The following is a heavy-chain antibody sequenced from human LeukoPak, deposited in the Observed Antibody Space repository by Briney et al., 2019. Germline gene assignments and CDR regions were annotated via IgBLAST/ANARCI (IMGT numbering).Heavy chain of an antibody. J-gene: IGHJ4*02. V-gene: IGHV3-48*01. CDR1: GFTFSDYS. D-gene: IGHD5-24*01. CDR2: IGIDSGNT. CDR3: ARDYKYAFDN. Sequence: GGSLRLSCAASGFTFSDYSMNWVRQAPGKGLEWISYIGIDSGNTNYADSVKGRFTISGGKAKNSLYLQMNSLRVEDTAVYYCARDYKYAFDNWGQGTLVTVSS.